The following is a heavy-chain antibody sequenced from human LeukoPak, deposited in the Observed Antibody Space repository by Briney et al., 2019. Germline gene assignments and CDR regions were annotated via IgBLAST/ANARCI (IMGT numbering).Heavy chain of an antibody. Sequence: AGGSLRLSCAASGFTFSTYAMTWVRQAPGKGLEWISTFGSTGGRTFYADSVKGRFTISRDNAKNTVYLQMNSLRVEDSAVYYCATVFDYWGQGTLVTVSS. D-gene: IGHD1-1*01. CDR3: ATVFDY. CDR2: FGSTGGRT. CDR1: GFTFSTYA. V-gene: IGHV3-23*01. J-gene: IGHJ4*02.